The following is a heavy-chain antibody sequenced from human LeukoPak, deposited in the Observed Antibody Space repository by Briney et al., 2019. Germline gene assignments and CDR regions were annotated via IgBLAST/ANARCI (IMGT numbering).Heavy chain of an antibody. CDR1: GGSISSYY. V-gene: IGHV4-4*07. CDR2: IYTSGST. CDR3: ARGPIQRRAGNYYYYGMDV. D-gene: IGHD2-2*01. Sequence: SETLSLTCTVSGGSISSYYWSWIRQPAGKGLEWIGRIYTSGSTNYNPSLKSRVTMSVDTSKNQFSLKLSSVTAADTAEYYCARGPIQRRAGNYYYYGMDVWGQGTTVTVSS. J-gene: IGHJ6*02.